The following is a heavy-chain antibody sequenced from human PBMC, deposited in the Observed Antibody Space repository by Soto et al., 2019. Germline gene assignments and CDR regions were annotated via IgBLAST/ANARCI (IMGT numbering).Heavy chain of an antibody. J-gene: IGHJ4*02. CDR2: ARNKANSYNT. V-gene: IGHV3-72*01. CDR3: ARLTGTSFHX. Sequence: GGSLRLSCAASGFTFSDHHMDWVRQAPGKGLEWVGRARNKANSYNTAYAASVKGRFTISRYDSKNSLSLQMNRLKTEDTAVYFCARLTGTSFHXWGQATLVTVSX. CDR1: GFTFSDHH.